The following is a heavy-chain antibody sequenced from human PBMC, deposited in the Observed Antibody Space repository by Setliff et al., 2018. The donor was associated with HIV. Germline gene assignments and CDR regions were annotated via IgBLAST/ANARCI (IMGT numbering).Heavy chain of an antibody. CDR1: GYSVNSDYL. D-gene: IGHD3-22*01. CDR2: VYHSGST. CDR3: ARQITSVTTEKLVVNDAFDI. V-gene: IGHV4-38-2*02. J-gene: IGHJ3*02. Sequence: SETLSLTCTVSGYSVNSDYLWCWIRQPPGKGLEWIGSVYHSGSTYYNPSLKGRVTTSIDTSKNQFSLKLNSVTAADTAVYYCARQITSVTTEKLVVNDAFDIWGQGIMVTVSS.